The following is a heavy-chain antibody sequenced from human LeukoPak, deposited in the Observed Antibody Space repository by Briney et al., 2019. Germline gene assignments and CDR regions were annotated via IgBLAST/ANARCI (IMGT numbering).Heavy chain of an antibody. D-gene: IGHD4-17*01. V-gene: IGHV1-69*04. CDR3: ARGTVTLGDYFDY. J-gene: IGHJ4*02. Sequence: GASVTVSCTASGYTFTSYGISWGRQAPGQGLEWVGRIIPILDIANYAQKFQDRVTITADKSTSTAYMELSSLRSEDTAVYYCARGTVTLGDYFDYWGQGTLVTVSS. CDR1: GYTFTSYG. CDR2: IIPILDIA.